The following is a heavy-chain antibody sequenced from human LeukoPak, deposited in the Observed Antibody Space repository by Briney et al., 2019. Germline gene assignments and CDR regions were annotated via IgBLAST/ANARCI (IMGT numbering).Heavy chain of an antibody. Sequence: GGSLRLSCAASGFIFGDYAMSWDRQAPGKGPEWVSAISGSGGNTYYTDAVKGRFTISRDNSKNTLNLQMDNLRVEDTAVYYCAKGRGEDYYGSGSYNGMDVWGQGTTVTVSS. CDR2: ISGSGGNT. CDR3: AKGRGEDYYGSGSYNGMDV. J-gene: IGHJ6*02. D-gene: IGHD3-10*01. V-gene: IGHV3-23*01. CDR1: GFIFGDYA.